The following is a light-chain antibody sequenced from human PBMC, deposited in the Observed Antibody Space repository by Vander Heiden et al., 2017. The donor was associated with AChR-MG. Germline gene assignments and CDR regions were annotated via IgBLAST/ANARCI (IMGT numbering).Light chain of an antibody. CDR1: STNIGAAHD. CDR3: QSYDSSLTWV. CDR2: DNS. V-gene: IGLV1-40*01. Sequence: QSELTQPPSVSGAPGPRVTISCTASSTNIGAAHDVHWYQLLPGTAPRLLIFDNSNRPSGVPDRFSGSKSGTSASLAITGLQAEDEADDYCQSYDSSLTWVFGGGTKLTVL. J-gene: IGLJ3*02.